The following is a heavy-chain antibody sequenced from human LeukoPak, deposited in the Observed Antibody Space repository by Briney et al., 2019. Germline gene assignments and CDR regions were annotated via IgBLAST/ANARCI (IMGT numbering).Heavy chain of an antibody. D-gene: IGHD1-14*01. CDR3: ARGASYTYYYYMDV. Sequence: GASVKVSCKASGYTFTSYAMHWVRQAPGQRLEWMGWINAGNGNTKYSQEFQGRVTITRDTSASTAYMELSSLRSEDMAVYYCARGASYTYYYYMDVWGKGTTVTISS. CDR2: INAGNGNT. V-gene: IGHV1-3*03. CDR1: GYTFTSYA. J-gene: IGHJ6*03.